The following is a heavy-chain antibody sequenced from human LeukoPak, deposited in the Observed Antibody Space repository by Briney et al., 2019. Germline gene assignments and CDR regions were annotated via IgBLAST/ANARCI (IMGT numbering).Heavy chain of an antibody. V-gene: IGHV3-33*01. CDR1: GFTFSSYG. J-gene: IGHJ2*01. Sequence: GGSLRLSCAASGFTFSSYGMHWVRQAPGKGLEWVAVIWYDGSNKYYADSVKGRFTISRDNAKNSLYLQMNSLRAEDTAVYYCARWGLYSRSSYWYIDLWGRGTLVTVSS. CDR3: ARWGLYSRSSYWYIDL. D-gene: IGHD6-6*01. CDR2: IWYDGSNK.